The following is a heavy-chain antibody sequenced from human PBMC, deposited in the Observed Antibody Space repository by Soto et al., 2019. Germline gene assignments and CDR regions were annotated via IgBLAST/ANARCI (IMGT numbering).Heavy chain of an antibody. J-gene: IGHJ5*02. D-gene: IGHD2-2*01. V-gene: IGHV1-18*04. Sequence: PSVKVSCKASGYTFTSYGISWVRQAPGQGLEFMGWISSYNGNTNYAQKVQGRVTMTTDTSTSTTYMELRSLRSDDTAVYYCARGPRYCSSTSCFSGVTWFDPWGQGTLVTVSS. CDR1: GYTFTSYG. CDR3: ARGPRYCSSTSCFSGVTWFDP. CDR2: ISSYNGNT.